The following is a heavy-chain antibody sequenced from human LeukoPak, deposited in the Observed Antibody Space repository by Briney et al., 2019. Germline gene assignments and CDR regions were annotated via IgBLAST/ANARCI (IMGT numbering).Heavy chain of an antibody. CDR3: ARGLRVRGVITSYYYYGMDV. CDR2: INHSGST. V-gene: IGHV4-34*01. J-gene: IGHJ6*04. D-gene: IGHD3-10*01. CDR1: GGSFSGYY. Sequence: SETLSLICAVYGGSFSGYYWSWIRQPPGKGLEWIGEINHSGSTNYNPSLKSRVTISVDTSKNQFSLKLSSVTAADTAVYYCARGLRVRGVITSYYYYGMDVWGKGTTVTVSS.